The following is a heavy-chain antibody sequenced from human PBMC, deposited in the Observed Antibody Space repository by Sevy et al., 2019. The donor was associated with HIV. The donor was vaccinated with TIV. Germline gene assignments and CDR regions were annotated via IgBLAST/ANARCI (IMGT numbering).Heavy chain of an antibody. CDR3: AGGSRAGSYGYYFDY. D-gene: IGHD5-18*01. CDR2: IDYSGST. J-gene: IGHJ4*02. CDR1: GGSISTYY. V-gene: IGHV4-59*01. Sequence: SETPSLTCTVPGGSISTYYWSWIRQPPEKGLEWIGYIDYSGSTNYNPSLKSRVTISVDTSKNAFSLKRSSVTAADTAVYYCAGGSRAGSYGYYFDYWGRGTLVTVSS.